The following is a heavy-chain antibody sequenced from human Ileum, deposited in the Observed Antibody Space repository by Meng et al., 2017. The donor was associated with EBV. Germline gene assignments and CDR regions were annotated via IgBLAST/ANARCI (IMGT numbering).Heavy chain of an antibody. CDR2: MYYSGPT. CDR3: ARGCDTAMNSG. V-gene: IGHV4-61*01. D-gene: IGHD5-18*01. CDR1: GGSVSISSYY. J-gene: IGHJ4*02. Sequence: VHVQEVGTGLVKPSDTLYLTCTVSGGSVSISSYYWRCNRQPSGKGMEWIGYMYYSGPTNYNPSIESRVTISVDTSKNQFSLKLRSVAASDTAVYYCARGCDTAMNSGWGQGTLVTVSS.